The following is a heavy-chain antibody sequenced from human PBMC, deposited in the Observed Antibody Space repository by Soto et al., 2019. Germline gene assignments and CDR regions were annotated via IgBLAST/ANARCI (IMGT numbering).Heavy chain of an antibody. J-gene: IGHJ4*02. Sequence: ASVKVSCRASGYTFTDYSIHWVRQAPGQGLEWMGLINPSGVSTHYAQQFQGRVTVTKDTSTSTVYMEMSSLRSEDTAFYYCARTLKSAGSDYWGQGTLVTVSS. D-gene: IGHD6-13*01. CDR3: ARTLKSAGSDY. CDR1: GYTFTDYS. CDR2: INPSGVST. V-gene: IGHV1-46*01.